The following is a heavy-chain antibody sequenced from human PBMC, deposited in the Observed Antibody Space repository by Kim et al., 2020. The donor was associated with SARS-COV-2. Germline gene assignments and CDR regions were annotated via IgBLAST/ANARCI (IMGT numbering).Heavy chain of an antibody. J-gene: IGHJ1*01. D-gene: IGHD3-22*01. Sequence: SETLSLTCTVSGGSISSSSYYWGWIRQPPGKGLEWIGSIYYSGSTYYNPSLKSRVTISVDTSKNQFSLKLSSVTAADTAVYYCARPREGNDSSGYYYDAEYFQHWGQGTLVTVSS. CDR1: GGSISSSSYY. CDR2: IYYSGST. CDR3: ARPREGNDSSGYYYDAEYFQH. V-gene: IGHV4-39*01.